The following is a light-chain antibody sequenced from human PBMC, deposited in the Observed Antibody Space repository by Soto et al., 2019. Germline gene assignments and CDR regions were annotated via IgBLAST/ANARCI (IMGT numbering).Light chain of an antibody. CDR3: SSYTSDTTLV. CDR1: SSDVGGYDY. Sequence: QSALTQPASVSGSPGQSITISCTGTSSDVGGYDYVSWYQQHPGRAPKLIIFDVTYRPSGVSNRFSGSKSGNTASLTISGLQAEDEADYYCSSYTSDTTLVFGGGTKVTVL. V-gene: IGLV2-14*01. CDR2: DVT. J-gene: IGLJ2*01.